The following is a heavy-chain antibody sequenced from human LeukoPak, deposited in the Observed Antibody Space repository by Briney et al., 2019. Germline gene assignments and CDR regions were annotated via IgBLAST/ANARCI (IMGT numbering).Heavy chain of an antibody. CDR1: GYTFTGYY. Sequence: ASVKVSCKASGYTFTGYYMHWVRQAPGQGLEWMGWINPNSGGTNYAQKFQGRVTMTRDTSISTAYMELSRLRSDDTAVYYCARGGSITGTTLGNWFDPWGQGTLVTVSS. CDR2: INPNSGGT. J-gene: IGHJ5*02. CDR3: ARGGSITGTTLGNWFDP. V-gene: IGHV1-2*02. D-gene: IGHD1-20*01.